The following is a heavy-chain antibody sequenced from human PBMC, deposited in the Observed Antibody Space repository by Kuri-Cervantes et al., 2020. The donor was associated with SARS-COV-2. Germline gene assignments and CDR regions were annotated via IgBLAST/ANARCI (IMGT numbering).Heavy chain of an antibody. CDR1: GDSVSSNSAA. J-gene: IGHJ6*02. V-gene: IGHV6-1*01. CDR2: TFYRSKWYN. D-gene: IGHD6-13*01. CDR3: ARDRDLAGGMDV. Sequence: SCAISGDSVSSNSAAWNWIRQSPSRGLEWLGRTFYRSKWYNDYAVSVKSRITIDSDTSKNQFSLQLNSVTPEDTAVYYCARDRDLAGGMDVWGQGTTVTVSS.